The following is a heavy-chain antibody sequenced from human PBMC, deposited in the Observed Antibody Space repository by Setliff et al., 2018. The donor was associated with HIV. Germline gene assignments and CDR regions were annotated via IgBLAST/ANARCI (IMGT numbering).Heavy chain of an antibody. CDR3: TTDPRAYYYDSSGNFP. D-gene: IGHD3-22*01. CDR2: INHSGGT. V-gene: IGHV4-34*08. J-gene: IGHJ5*02. CDR1: GGTFSLHY. Sequence: SETLSLTCAVSGGTFSLHYYTWIRQSPLRGLEWIGEINHSGGTRYNPSLESRVTMSLDSSRKQFSLRLISVTAADTAVYYCTTDPRAYYYDSSGNFPWGQGTLVT.